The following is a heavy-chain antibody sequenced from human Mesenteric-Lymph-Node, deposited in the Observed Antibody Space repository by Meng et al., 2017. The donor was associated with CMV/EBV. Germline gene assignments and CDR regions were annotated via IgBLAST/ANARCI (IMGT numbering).Heavy chain of an antibody. Sequence: SETLSLTCTVSGGSVSSGGYYWTWIRQPPGKGLEYIGYVYSNGNTNYNPSLKSRVTISLDTSKNQFSLRLTSVAAADTAVYYCARVDYGIDVWGQGTTVTVSS. CDR2: VYSNGNT. J-gene: IGHJ6*02. CDR1: GGSVSSGGYY. V-gene: IGHV4-61*08. CDR3: ARVDYGIDV.